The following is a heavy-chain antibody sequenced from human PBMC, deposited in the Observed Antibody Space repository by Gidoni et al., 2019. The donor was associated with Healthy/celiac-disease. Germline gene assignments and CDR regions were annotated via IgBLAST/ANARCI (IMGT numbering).Heavy chain of an antibody. CDR1: GYTFTSYD. CDR3: ARRKAFRGATRWYFDY. V-gene: IGHV1-8*01. D-gene: IGHD3-16*01. CDR2: MNPNSGNT. J-gene: IGHJ4*02. Sequence: QVQLVQSGAEVKKPGASVKVSCKASGYTFTSYDINWVRQATGQGLEWMGWMNPNSGNTGYAQKFQGRVTMTRNTSISTAYMELSSLRSEDTAVYYCARRKAFRGATRWYFDYWGQGTLVTVSS.